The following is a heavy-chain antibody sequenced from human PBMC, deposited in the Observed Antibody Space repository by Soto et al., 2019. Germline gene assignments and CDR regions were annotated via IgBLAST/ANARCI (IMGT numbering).Heavy chain of an antibody. Sequence: QVQLVQSGGEVKKPGASVKVSCKTSGYSFTTYGISWVRQAPGQGLEWMGWISGYNGNTHYAQKFQGRVYMTTDSSKSTAYMELRSLISDETAVYYCAREYPAPYYSYGIDVWGQGTTVTVSS. CDR3: AREYPAPYYSYGIDV. J-gene: IGHJ6*02. CDR2: ISGYNGNT. CDR1: GYSFTTYG. V-gene: IGHV1-18*01.